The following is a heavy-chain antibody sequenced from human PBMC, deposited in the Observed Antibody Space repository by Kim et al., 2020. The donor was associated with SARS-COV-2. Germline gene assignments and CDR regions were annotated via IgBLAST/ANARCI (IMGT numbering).Heavy chain of an antibody. J-gene: IGHJ4*02. Sequence: TIYYADSVKGRFTISRDNAKNSLYLQMNSLRAEDTAVYYCARVVYRGGDYWGQGTLVTVSS. CDR2: TI. D-gene: IGHD1-26*01. V-gene: IGHV3-48*04. CDR3: ARVVYRGGDY.